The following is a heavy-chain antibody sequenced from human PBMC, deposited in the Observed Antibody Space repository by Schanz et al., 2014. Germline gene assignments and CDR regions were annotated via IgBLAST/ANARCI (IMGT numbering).Heavy chain of an antibody. J-gene: IGHJ4*02. CDR1: GYTFAMYD. Sequence: QVQLVQSGSELKKPGASVKVSCKASGYTFAMYDMNWVRQANGQGLEGMGCINPNSGETNYEQKFKGRVPLTSDTSNSTAFIELSGVTSDDTAIYFCARARYTGYDCSGYWGQGTLLIVSS. CDR2: INPNSGET. V-gene: IGHV1-2*02. D-gene: IGHD5-12*01. CDR3: ARARYTGYDCSGY.